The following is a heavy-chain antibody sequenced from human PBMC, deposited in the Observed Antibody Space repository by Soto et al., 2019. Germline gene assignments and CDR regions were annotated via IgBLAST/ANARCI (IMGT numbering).Heavy chain of an antibody. V-gene: IGHV2-70*01. Sequence: ESGPTLVNPTQTLTLTCTFSGFSLNTSGMCVSWIRQPPGKALEWLALIDWDDDKYYSASLKTRLTISKDTSKNQVVLTMTNMHPMDTGTYYCARFRYTSPSGYYYNLDVWGQGTTVTVSS. CDR1: GFSLNTSGMC. CDR2: IDWDDDK. D-gene: IGHD6-6*01. J-gene: IGHJ6*02. CDR3: ARFRYTSPSGYYYNLDV.